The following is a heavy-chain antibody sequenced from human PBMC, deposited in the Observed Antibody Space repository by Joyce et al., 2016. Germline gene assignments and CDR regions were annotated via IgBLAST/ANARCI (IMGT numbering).Heavy chain of an antibody. V-gene: IGHV3-33*01. CDR2: MWYDGSEK. CDR3: ARVPRFDTWYFDL. CDR1: GFTVESHV. J-gene: IGHJ2*01. D-gene: IGHD3-10*01. Sequence: QVQLVESGGGVVQPGRSLRISCAATGFTVESHVVHWVRQAPGKGVEWVAVMWYDGSEKYYTDSVKGRFTISRDISENTLSLQMDSLRVEDTAVYYCARVPRFDTWYFDLWGRGTLVTVSS.